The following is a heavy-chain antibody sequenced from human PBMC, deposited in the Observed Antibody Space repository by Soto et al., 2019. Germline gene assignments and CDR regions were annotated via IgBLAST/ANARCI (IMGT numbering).Heavy chain of an antibody. CDR3: ARGARNFSYFDY. Sequence: EVQLVESGGGLVQPGGSQRFSCAASGFTFSSYWMHWVRQSPGKGLVWVSRINGDGSSTNYADFGKGRFTISRDNDKNTLYLQINSLRADDTAVYSCARGARNFSYFDYWGQGALVTVSS. CDR2: INGDGSST. CDR1: GFTFSSYW. J-gene: IGHJ4*02. D-gene: IGHD1-7*01. V-gene: IGHV3-74*01.